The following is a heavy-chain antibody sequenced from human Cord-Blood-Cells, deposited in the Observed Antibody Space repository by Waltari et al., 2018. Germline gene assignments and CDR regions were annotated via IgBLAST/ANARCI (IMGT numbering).Heavy chain of an antibody. CDR1: RGSFSGYY. CDR3: ASDSGSYYNR. V-gene: IGHV4-34*01. D-gene: IGHD3-10*01. CDR2: INHSGST. J-gene: IGHJ4*02. Sequence: QVQLQQWGAGLLKHSETLSLTCAVYRGSFSGYYWSWIRQPPGKGLEGIGEINHSGSTNYTPSLKSRVTLSVATSKNQFPLKLSSVTAADTAVYYCASDSGSYYNRWGQGTLVTVSS.